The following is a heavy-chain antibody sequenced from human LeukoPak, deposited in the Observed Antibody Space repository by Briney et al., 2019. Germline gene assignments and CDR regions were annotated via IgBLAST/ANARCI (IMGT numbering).Heavy chain of an antibody. CDR2: IYYGGST. V-gene: IGHV4-59*01. D-gene: IGHD2-15*01. J-gene: IGHJ4*02. Sequence: SETLSLTCSVSGDSINSNYWSWMRQPPGKGLEWIGYIYYGGSTNYNPSLKSRVSMSVDTFKNQFSLNLSSVTAADTAVYYCARLLAGCPGGRCRAHFDYWGQGTLVTVSS. CDR3: ARLLAGCPGGRCRAHFDY. CDR1: GDSINSNY.